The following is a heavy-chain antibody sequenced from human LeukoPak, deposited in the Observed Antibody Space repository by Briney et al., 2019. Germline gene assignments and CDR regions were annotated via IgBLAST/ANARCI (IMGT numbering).Heavy chain of an antibody. CDR1: GGSISSSSYY. Sequence: SETLSLTCTVSGGSISSSSYYWGWIRQPPGKGREWIGRIYYSGSTYYNPSLKSRVTISVDTSKNQFSLKLSSVTAADTAVYYCARLSSRGRFQVSPWGQGTLVTVSS. CDR3: ARLSSRGRFQVSP. D-gene: IGHD1-26*01. J-gene: IGHJ1*01. V-gene: IGHV4-39*07. CDR2: IYYSGST.